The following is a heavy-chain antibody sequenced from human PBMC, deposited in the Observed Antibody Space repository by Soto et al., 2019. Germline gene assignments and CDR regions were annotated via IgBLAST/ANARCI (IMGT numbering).Heavy chain of an antibody. CDR1: GYSLTDYY. CDR3: ARSTGSYSYYGMDV. D-gene: IGHD1-26*01. Sequence: XSVKVAYKASGYSLTDYYMHWVRQSPGQGLEWMGWINPKNGDTNSAQKFRGRVTMTRDTSISTAYLELSSLRSDDTAVYYCARSTGSYSYYGMDVWGQGTTVTVSS. J-gene: IGHJ6*02. CDR2: INPKNGDT. V-gene: IGHV1-2*02.